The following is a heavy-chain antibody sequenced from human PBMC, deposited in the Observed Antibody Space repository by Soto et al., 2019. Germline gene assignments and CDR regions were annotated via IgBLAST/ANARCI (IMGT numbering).Heavy chain of an antibody. Sequence: SETLPLSWAVYGWYFSGFYVSWIRQPPGKGLEWIGEINHSGSTNYNPSLKSRVTISVDTSKNQFSLKLSSVTAADTAVYYCASSVAHYDFWSGYYTRDYGMDVWGQGTTVTVSS. CDR3: ASSVAHYDFWSGYYTRDYGMDV. CDR1: GWYFSGFY. D-gene: IGHD3-3*01. CDR2: INHSGST. J-gene: IGHJ6*02. V-gene: IGHV4-34*01.